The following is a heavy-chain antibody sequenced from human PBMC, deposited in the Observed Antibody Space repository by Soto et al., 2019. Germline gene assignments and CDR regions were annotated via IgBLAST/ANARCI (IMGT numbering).Heavy chain of an antibody. V-gene: IGHV3-72*01. CDR2: SRNRQTGYTI. J-gene: IGHJ4*02. D-gene: IGHD6-19*01. Sequence: EVRLVESGGGLVQPGGSLRLSCAASGFTFSDHYMDWVRQAPGKGLEWVARSRNRQTGYTIEYAASVEGRFTITRAESASLVSLQMNAPKTEYTAVYFCGSPQRRGRGWAYLWGQGTRVTVSS. CDR1: GFTFSDHY. CDR3: GSPQRRGRGWAYL.